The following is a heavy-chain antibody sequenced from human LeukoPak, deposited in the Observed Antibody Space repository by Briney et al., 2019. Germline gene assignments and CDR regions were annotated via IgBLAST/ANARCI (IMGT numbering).Heavy chain of an antibody. J-gene: IGHJ4*02. CDR1: GYSISSGYY. V-gene: IGHV4-38-2*01. CDR3: ARVGSGWYTY. D-gene: IGHD6-19*01. Sequence: PSETPSLTCAVSGYSISSGYYWGWIRQPPGKGPEWIGSVYHSGSTYYTPSLKSRATISVDTSKNQFSLKPSSVTAADTAVYYCARVGSGWYTYWGQGTLVTVSS. CDR2: VYHSGST.